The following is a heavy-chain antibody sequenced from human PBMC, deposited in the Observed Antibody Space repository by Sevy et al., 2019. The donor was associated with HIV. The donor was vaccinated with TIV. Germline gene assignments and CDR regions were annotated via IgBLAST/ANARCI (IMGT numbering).Heavy chain of an antibody. J-gene: IGHJ4*02. V-gene: IGHV3-48*02. CDR2: VSSGGYPM. Sequence: GGSLRLSCETSGFSVKDYRMNWVRQAPGKGLEWIASVSSGGYPMYYAGAVYGTFTISRDDADNSLYLLMNRLKDDDTALYYFASGPPSWHFDDSSYYDFWGQGALVTVSS. CDR3: ASGPPSWHFDDSSYYDF. D-gene: IGHD3-22*01. CDR1: GFSVKDYR.